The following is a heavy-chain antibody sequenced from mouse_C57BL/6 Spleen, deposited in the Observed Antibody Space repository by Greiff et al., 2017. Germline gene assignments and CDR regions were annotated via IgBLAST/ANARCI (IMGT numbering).Heavy chain of an antibody. V-gene: IGHV3-8*01. J-gene: IGHJ1*03. CDR1: GYSITSDY. CDR3: ERSTTVVSWYFDV. Sequence: DVKLQESGPGLAKPSQTLSLTCSVTGYSITSDYWNWIRKFPGNKLEYMGYISYSGSTYYNPSLKSRISITRDTAKNQYYLQLNSVTTEDTATYDGERSTTVVSWYFDVWGTGTTVTVSS. D-gene: IGHD1-1*01. CDR2: ISYSGST.